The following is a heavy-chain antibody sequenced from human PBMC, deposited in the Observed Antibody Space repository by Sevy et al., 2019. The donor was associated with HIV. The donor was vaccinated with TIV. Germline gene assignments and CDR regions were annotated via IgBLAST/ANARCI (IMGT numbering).Heavy chain of an antibody. CDR3: ARDPLLGIAREVARGGY. CDR2: ISGRGIT. J-gene: IGHJ4*02. D-gene: IGHD2-2*03. Sequence: GGSLRLSCSGSGFIFSDYYMSWIRQAPGRGLEWVSYISGRGITYYADSVEGGFTISRDHARNSLYLQMNSLRADDTAVYYCARDPLLGIAREVARGGYWGQGTLVTVSS. CDR1: GFIFSDYY. V-gene: IGHV3-11*01.